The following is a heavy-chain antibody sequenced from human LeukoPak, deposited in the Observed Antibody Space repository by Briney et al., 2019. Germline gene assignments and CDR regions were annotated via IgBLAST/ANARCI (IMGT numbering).Heavy chain of an antibody. CDR1: GYTFTSYG. D-gene: IGHD6-13*01. J-gene: IGHJ3*02. Sequence: GASVKVSFTASGYTFTSYGISWVRQAPGQGLEWMGWINPNSGGTNYAQKFQGRVTMTRDTSISTAYMELSRLRSDDTAVYYCAREVAAAGTGHDAFDIWGQGTMVTVSS. V-gene: IGHV1-2*02. CDR3: AREVAAAGTGHDAFDI. CDR2: INPNSGGT.